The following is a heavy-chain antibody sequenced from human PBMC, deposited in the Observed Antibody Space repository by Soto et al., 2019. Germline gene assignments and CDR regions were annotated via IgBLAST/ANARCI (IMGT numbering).Heavy chain of an antibody. V-gene: IGHV3-21*01. Sequence: SGGSLRLSCAASGFTFSSYSMNWVRQAPGKGLEWVSSISSSSSYIYYADSVKGRFTISRDNAKNSLYLQMNSLRAEDTAVYYCARDTGSDFYDFWSGYFPWGQGTLVTVSS. J-gene: IGHJ5*02. D-gene: IGHD3-3*01. CDR3: ARDTGSDFYDFWSGYFP. CDR2: ISSSSSYI. CDR1: GFTFSSYS.